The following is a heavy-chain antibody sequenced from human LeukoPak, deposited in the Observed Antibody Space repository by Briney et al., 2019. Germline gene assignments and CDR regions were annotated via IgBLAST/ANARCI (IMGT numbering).Heavy chain of an antibody. J-gene: IGHJ4*02. V-gene: IGHV4-39*01. CDR3: ARRNMVRGLRAFDI. CDR1: GGSISSASDY. D-gene: IGHD3-10*01. Sequence: SETLSLTCSVSGGSISSASDYWAWIRQPPGKGLESIGSIYYTGTTYYNPSLASRLTISAETSKSQFSLRLSSVTAADTAVYYCARRNMVRGLRAFDIWGQGILVTVSS. CDR2: IYYTGTT.